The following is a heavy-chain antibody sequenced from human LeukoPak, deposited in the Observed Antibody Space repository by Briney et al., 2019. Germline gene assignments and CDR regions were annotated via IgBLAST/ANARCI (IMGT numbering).Heavy chain of an antibody. CDR3: AREGSAMVRGVIDY. CDR1: GGSFSGYY. V-gene: IGHV4-34*01. CDR2: INHSGST. D-gene: IGHD3-10*01. Sequence: SETLSLTCAVYGGSFSGYYWSWIRQPPGKGLEWIGEINHSGSTNYNPSLKSRVTISVDTSKNQFSLKLSSVTAADTAVYYCAREGSAMVRGVIDYWGQGTLVTVSS. J-gene: IGHJ4*02.